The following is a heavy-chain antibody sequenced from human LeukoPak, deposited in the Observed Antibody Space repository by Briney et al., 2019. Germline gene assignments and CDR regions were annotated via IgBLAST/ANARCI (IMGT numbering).Heavy chain of an antibody. V-gene: IGHV3-21*04. D-gene: IGHD3-3*01. CDR1: GFTFSSYS. CDR3: ARDSISHYGMDV. Sequence: GGSLRLSCAASGFTFSSYSMNWVRQAPGKGLEWVSSISSSSSYIYYADSVKGRFTISRDNAKNSLYLQMNSLRAEDTAVYYCARDSISHYGMDVWGQGTTVTVSS. J-gene: IGHJ6*02. CDR2: ISSSSSYI.